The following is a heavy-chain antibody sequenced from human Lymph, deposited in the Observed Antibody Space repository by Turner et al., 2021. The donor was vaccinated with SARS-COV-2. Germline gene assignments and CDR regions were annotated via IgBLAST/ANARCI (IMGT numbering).Heavy chain of an antibody. Sequence: QVQLVESGGGVVQPGRSLRLSCAASGFTFSSYAMHWVRQAPGKGLEWVAFISYDGSDKYYADSVKGRFTFSRDNSKNTLYLQMNSLRAEDMAVYYCARDRDSSGWVDYWGQGTLVTVSS. D-gene: IGHD3-22*01. CDR2: ISYDGSDK. CDR3: ARDRDSSGWVDY. CDR1: GFTFSSYA. J-gene: IGHJ4*02. V-gene: IGHV3-30*04.